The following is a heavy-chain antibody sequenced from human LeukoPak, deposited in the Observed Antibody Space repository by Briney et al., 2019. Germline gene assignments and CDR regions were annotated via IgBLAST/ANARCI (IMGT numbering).Heavy chain of an antibody. D-gene: IGHD6-13*01. V-gene: IGHV3-21*01. CDR3: ARAGYSSSWYPDAFDI. CDR1: GFTFSSYW. Sequence: GGSLRLSCAASGFTFSSYWMHWVRQAPGKGLEWVSSISSSSSYIYYADSVKGRFTISRDNAKNSLYLQMNSLRAEDTAVYYCARAGYSSSWYPDAFDIWGQGTMVTVSS. CDR2: ISSSSSYI. J-gene: IGHJ3*02.